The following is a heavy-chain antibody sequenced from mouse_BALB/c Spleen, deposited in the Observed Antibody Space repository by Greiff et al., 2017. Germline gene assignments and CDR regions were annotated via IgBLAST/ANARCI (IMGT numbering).Heavy chain of an antibody. CDR2: ISNGGGST. CDR3: ARDGYYDYAMDY. Sequence: EVKVVESGGGLVQPGGSLKLSCAASGFTFSSYTMSWVRQTPEKRLEWVAYISNGGGSTYYPDTVKGRFTISRDNAKNTLYLQMSSLKSEDTAMYYCARDGYYDYAMDYWGQGTSVTVSS. D-gene: IGHD2-3*01. CDR1: GFTFSSYT. J-gene: IGHJ4*01. V-gene: IGHV5-12-2*01.